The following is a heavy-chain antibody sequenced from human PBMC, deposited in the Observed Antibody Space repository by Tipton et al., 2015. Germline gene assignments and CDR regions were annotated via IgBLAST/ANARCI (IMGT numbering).Heavy chain of an antibody. V-gene: IGHV4-31*03. D-gene: IGHD5-24*01. CDR1: GGSISSGGYY. CDR3: ARGDGYNYSEGAFDI. Sequence: TLSLTCTVSGGSISSGGYYWNWIRQHPGKGLEWIGYIYYSGSTYYNPSLKSRVAISVDTSKDQFSLRLSSVTAADTAVYYCARGDGYNYSEGAFDIWGQGTMVTVSS. J-gene: IGHJ3*02. CDR2: IYYSGST.